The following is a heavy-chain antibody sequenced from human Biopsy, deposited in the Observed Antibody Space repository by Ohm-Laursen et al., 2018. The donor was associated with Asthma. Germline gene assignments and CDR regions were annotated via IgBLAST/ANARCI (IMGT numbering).Heavy chain of an antibody. V-gene: IGHV1-46*01. J-gene: IGHJ3*02. CDR2: INPSGGST. CDR3: ARTYYDFLTGQVNDAFAI. Sequence: ASVKVSCKASGYTFTSYYIHWVRQAPGQGLEWMGIINPSGGSTSYPQKFQGRVTITRDTSASTAYMDLSSLRSEDTAVYYCARTYYDFLTGQVNDAFAIWGQGTMVTVSS. CDR1: GYTFTSYY. D-gene: IGHD3-9*01.